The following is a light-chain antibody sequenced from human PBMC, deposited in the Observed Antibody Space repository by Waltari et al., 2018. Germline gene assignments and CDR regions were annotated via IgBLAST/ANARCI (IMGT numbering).Light chain of an antibody. V-gene: IGKV1-39*01. CDR1: QSVTTS. CDR2: AAS. CDR3: QHSHSPPFT. J-gene: IGKJ3*01. Sequence: DIQMTQSPASLAASLGDRVTITCRPSQSVTTSLNWDQQKSGEPPKLLISAASSFQSGVPSRFSGSGSGTDFTLTITHLQPEDVATYFCQHSHSPPFTFGPGTKV.